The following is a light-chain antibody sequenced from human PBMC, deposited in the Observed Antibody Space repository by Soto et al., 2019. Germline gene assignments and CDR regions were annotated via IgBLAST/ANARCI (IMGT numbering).Light chain of an antibody. CDR2: DAS. J-gene: IGKJ4*01. CDR3: QQRSNWLPLT. CDR1: QSVSSY. V-gene: IGKV3-11*01. Sequence: EIVLTQSPANLSLYPGERATLSYRASQSVSSYLAWYQQKPGQAPRLLIYDASNRATGIPARFSGSGSGTDFTLTISSLEPEDFAVYYCQQRSNWLPLTFGGGTKVEIK.